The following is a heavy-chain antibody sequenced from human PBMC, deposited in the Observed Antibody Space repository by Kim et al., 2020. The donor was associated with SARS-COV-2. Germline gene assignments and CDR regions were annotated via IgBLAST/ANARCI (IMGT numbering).Heavy chain of an antibody. CDR2: IDGSDGTT. Sequence: GGSLRLSCTTSGFTFTGYAMSWVRQAPGKGLEWVSCIDGSDGTTYYVDSVKGRFTISRDNSKNTLYLQMNSLRADDTAVYYCMKGGWGWIWDHWGQGTRVTVIS. CDR3: MKGGWGWIWDH. CDR1: GFTFTGYA. J-gene: IGHJ4*02. D-gene: IGHD2-2*03. V-gene: IGHV3-23*01.